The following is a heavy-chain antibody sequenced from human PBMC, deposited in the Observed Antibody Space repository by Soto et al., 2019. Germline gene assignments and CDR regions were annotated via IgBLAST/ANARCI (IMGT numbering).Heavy chain of an antibody. Sequence: PLSLTXTVSGGSISSGGYYWSWIRQHPGKGLEWIGYIYYSGSTYYNPSLKSRVTISVDTSKNQFSLKLSSVTAADTAVYYCARAPRIRAAAGAYYFDYWGQGTLVTVSS. D-gene: IGHD6-13*01. CDR2: IYYSGST. V-gene: IGHV4-31*03. CDR3: ARAPRIRAAAGAYYFDY. CDR1: GGSISSGGYY. J-gene: IGHJ4*02.